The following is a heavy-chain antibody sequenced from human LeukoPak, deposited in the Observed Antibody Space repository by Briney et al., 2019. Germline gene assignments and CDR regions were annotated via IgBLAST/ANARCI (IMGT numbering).Heavy chain of an antibody. V-gene: IGHV1-2*02. CDR1: GYTFTVHY. CDR3: ARDHEYGPDY. J-gene: IGHJ4*02. CDR2: IKPDSGAT. Sequence: ASVKVSCKASGYTFTVHYMHWLRQAPGQGLEWMGWIKPDSGATNFAQNFQGRVTMTSDTSINTAYMELSSLTSDDTAMYYCARDHEYGPDYWGQGTLVTV. D-gene: IGHD4/OR15-4a*01.